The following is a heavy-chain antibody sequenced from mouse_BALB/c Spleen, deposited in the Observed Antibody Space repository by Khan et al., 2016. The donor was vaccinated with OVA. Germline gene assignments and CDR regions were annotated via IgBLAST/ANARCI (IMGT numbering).Heavy chain of an antibody. CDR3: ASELGRYYALDY. D-gene: IGHD4-1*01. Sequence: EVQLQESGPGLVKPSQSLSLTCTVTGYSITSDYAWNWIRQFPGNKLEWMGYIRYSGSTTYNPSLKSRISITRDTSKDQFFLQLKSVTSEDTATYCCASELGRYYALDYWGQGTSVTVSS. CDR2: IRYSGST. V-gene: IGHV3-2*02. J-gene: IGHJ4*01. CDR1: GYSITSDYA.